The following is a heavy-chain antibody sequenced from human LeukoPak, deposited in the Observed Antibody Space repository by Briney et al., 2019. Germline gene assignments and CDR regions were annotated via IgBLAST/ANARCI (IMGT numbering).Heavy chain of an antibody. J-gene: IGHJ3*02. CDR3: ARNYGSGSYIDAFDI. D-gene: IGHD3-10*01. CDR2: FSSDGNSK. V-gene: IGHV3-30*09. Sequence: PGRSLRLSCAASGFTFSTYSFHWVRQAPGRGLEWVAVFSSDGNSKDYADSVKGRFAITRDNSKKTLYLQMDSLRPEDTAVHYCARNYGSGSYIDAFDIWGQGTMVTVSS. CDR1: GFTFSTYS.